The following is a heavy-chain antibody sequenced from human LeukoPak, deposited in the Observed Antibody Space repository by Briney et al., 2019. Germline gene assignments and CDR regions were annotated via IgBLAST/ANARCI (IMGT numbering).Heavy chain of an antibody. D-gene: IGHD3-16*02. V-gene: IGHV3-13*04. J-gene: IGHJ4*02. CDR3: ARDQGYRIDY. CDR1: GFTFSSYD. Sequence: GGSLRLSCAASGFTFSSYDMHWVRQATGKGLEWVSAIGTAGDTYYPGSVKGRFTISRDNAKNTLYLQMNSLRAEDTAVYYCARDQGYRIDYWGRGTLVTVSS. CDR2: IGTAGDT.